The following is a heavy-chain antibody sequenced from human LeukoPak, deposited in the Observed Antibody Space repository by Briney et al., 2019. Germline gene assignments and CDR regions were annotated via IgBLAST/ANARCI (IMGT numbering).Heavy chain of an antibody. CDR2: INPDGSTA. CDR1: GFTFSSYY. Sequence: PGGSLRLSCAAPGFTFSSYYVHWVRQAPGKGLVWVSRINPDGSTASYADSVKGRFTISRDNAKNTLYLQMNSLRAEDTAVYYCASLKPIPAWGQGTLVTVSS. V-gene: IGHV3-74*01. J-gene: IGHJ4*02. D-gene: IGHD1-14*01. CDR3: ASLKPIPA.